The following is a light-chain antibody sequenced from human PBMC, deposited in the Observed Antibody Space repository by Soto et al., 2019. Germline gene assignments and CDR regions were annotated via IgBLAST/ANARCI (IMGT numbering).Light chain of an antibody. CDR1: QSISNH. CDR2: AAS. CDR3: QQSYSRPRT. Sequence: IQMTQSPSSLSASVEDRVIITCRASQSISNHLNWYQQKPGKAPKLLIFAASSLQSGVPSRFSGSRSGPDFTLTINSLQPEDFATYFCQQSYSRPRTFGQGTKVDI. J-gene: IGKJ1*01. V-gene: IGKV1-39*01.